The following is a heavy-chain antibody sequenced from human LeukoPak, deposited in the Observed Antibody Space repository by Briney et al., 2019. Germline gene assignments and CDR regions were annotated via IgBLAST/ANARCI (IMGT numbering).Heavy chain of an antibody. D-gene: IGHD6-13*01. CDR1: GYTFTSYG. CDR2: ISAYNGNT. J-gene: IGHJ4*02. Sequence: ASVKVSCKASGYTFTSYGISWVRQAPGQGLEWMGWISAYNGNTNYAQKLQGRVTMTTDTSTSTAYMELRSLRSDDTAVYYCARGFARGIAALLFDYWGQGTLVTVSS. V-gene: IGHV1-18*01. CDR3: ARGFARGIAALLFDY.